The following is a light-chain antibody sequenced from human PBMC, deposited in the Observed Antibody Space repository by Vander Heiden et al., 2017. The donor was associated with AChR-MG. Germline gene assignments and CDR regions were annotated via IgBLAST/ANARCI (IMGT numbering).Light chain of an antibody. V-gene: IGKV1-NL1*01. CDR1: QGISNS. J-gene: IGKJ1*01. CDR3: QQYDSIPWT. Sequence: DIQMTQSPSFLPASVGDKIIITCRASQGISNSLAWYQQKPRKAPKLLLYDASRLQTGVPAGFSGGGSGAEYTLTVYNLQPEDFASYHCQQYDSIPWTFGQGTKVEI. CDR2: DAS.